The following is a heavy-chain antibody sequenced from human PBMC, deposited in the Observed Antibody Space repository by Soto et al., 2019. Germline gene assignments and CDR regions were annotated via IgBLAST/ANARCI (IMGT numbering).Heavy chain of an antibody. V-gene: IGHV3-23*01. CDR1: GFTFSSYA. D-gene: IGHD3-10*01. CDR3: EKALGSYYNYYYDGMDV. CDR2: ISGSGGST. Sequence: GGSLRLSCAASGFTFSSYAMRWVRQAPGKGLEWVSAISGSGGSTYYADSVKGRFTISRDNSKNTLYLQMNSLRAEDTAVYYCEKALGSYYNYYYDGMDVWGQGTTVTVSS. J-gene: IGHJ6*02.